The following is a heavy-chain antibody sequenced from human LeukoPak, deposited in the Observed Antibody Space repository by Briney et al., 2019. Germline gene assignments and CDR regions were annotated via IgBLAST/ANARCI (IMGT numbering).Heavy chain of an antibody. V-gene: IGHV3-43*02. CDR2: ISGSGGST. CDR1: GFTFSSYA. CDR3: AKDIDGPYYYYGSGSSDY. D-gene: IGHD3-10*01. Sequence: GGSLRLSCAASGFTFSSYAMSWVRQAPGKGLEWVSAISGSGGSTYYADSVKGRFTISRDNSKNSLYLQMNSLRTEDTALYYCAKDIDGPYYYYGSGSSDYWGQGTLVTVSS. J-gene: IGHJ4*02.